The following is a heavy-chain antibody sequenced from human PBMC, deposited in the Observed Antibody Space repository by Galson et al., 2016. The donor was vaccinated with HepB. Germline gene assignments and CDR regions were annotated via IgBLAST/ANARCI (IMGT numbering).Heavy chain of an antibody. Sequence: SLRLSCAASGFRFSEHYMDWVRQAPGKGLEWVSVISGSGGTTYHADPVKGRFTISRDNLKKMLYLQMNNVGAEDTAVYYCAKGTNWGYVSEVDYWGQGTLVTVSS. CDR1: GFRFSEHY. V-gene: IGHV3-23*01. CDR3: AKGTNWGYVSEVDY. J-gene: IGHJ4*02. D-gene: IGHD7-27*01. CDR2: ISGSGGTT.